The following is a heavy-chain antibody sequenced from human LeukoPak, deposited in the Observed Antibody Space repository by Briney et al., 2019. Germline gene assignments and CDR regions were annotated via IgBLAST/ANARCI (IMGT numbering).Heavy chain of an antibody. D-gene: IGHD3-9*01. Sequence: KPGGSLRLSCAASGFTFSNAWMSWVRQAPGKGLEWVGRIKSKTDGGTTDYAAPVKGRFTISRDDSKNTLYLQMNSLKTEDTAVYYWTTGVSSVLRYFVWLFTRDQSEDYWGQGTPGTVSS. V-gene: IGHV3-15*01. J-gene: IGHJ4*02. CDR3: TTGVSSVLRYFVWLFTRDQSEDY. CDR2: IKSKTDGGTT. CDR1: GFTFSNAW.